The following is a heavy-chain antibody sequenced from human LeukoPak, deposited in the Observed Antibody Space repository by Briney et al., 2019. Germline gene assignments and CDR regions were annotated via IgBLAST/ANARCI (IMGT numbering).Heavy chain of an antibody. CDR1: GGSISSYY. Sequence: SETLSLTCRVSGGSISSYYWSWIRQPPGKGLEWIGYIYSSGSTNYNPSLKSRVTISADTSKNQFSLKLSSVTAADTAVYYCAISSGWSDGMGYWGQGTLVTVSS. CDR2: IYSSGST. V-gene: IGHV4-59*08. J-gene: IGHJ4*02. D-gene: IGHD6-19*01. CDR3: AISSGWSDGMGY.